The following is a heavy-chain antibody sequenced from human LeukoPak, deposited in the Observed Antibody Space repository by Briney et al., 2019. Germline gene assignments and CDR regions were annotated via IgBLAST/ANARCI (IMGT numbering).Heavy chain of an antibody. J-gene: IGHJ4*02. CDR3: AREIERDCSSTSCYTFFYFDY. D-gene: IGHD2-2*02. Sequence: ASETLSLTCTVSGGSISSGGYYWSWIRQPPGEGLEWIGYICHSGSTYYNPSLKSRITIYVDRSKNQFSLKLSSVTAADTAVYYWAREIERDCSSTSCYTFFYFDYWGQGTLVTVSS. V-gene: IGHV4-30-2*01. CDR1: GGSISSGGYY. CDR2: ICHSGST.